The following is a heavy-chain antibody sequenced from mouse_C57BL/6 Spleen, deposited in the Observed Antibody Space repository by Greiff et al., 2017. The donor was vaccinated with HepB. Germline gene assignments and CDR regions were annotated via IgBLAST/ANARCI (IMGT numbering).Heavy chain of an antibody. V-gene: IGHV1-50*01. CDR2: IDPSDSYT. CDR3: ARRYYSNLDY. CDR1: GYTFTSYW. J-gene: IGHJ2*01. Sequence: QVQLQQPGAELVKPGASVKLSCKASGYTFTSYWMQWVKQRPGQGLEWIGEIDPSDSYTNYNQKFKGKATLTVDTSSSTAYMQLSSLTSEDSAVYYCARRYYSNLDYWGQGTTLTVSS. D-gene: IGHD2-5*01.